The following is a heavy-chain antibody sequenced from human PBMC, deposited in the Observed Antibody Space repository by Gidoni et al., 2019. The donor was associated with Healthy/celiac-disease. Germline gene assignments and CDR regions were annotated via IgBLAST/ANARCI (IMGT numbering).Heavy chain of an antibody. CDR2: ISGSGGST. CDR1: GFTFSSSA. V-gene: IGHV3-23*01. D-gene: IGHD3-10*01. Sequence: EVQLLESGGGLVQPGGSLRLSCAASGFTFSSSAMSWVRQAPGKGLEWVSAISGSGGSTYYADSVKGRFTISRDNSKNTLYLQMNSLRAEDTAVYYCAKDQRSGSYYPTFFDYWGQGTLVTVSS. J-gene: IGHJ4*02. CDR3: AKDQRSGSYYPTFFDY.